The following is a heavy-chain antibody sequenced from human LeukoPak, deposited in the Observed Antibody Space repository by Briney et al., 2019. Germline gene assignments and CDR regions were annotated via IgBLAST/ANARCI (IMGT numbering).Heavy chain of an antibody. V-gene: IGHV3-11*01. CDR1: GFTFSDYY. CDR3: AREDGVVPAATYYYYYGMDV. CDR2: ISSSGSTI. D-gene: IGHD2-2*01. J-gene: IGHJ6*02. Sequence: GGSLRLSCAASGFTFSDYYMSWIRQAPGKGLEWVSYISSSGSTIYYADSVKGRFTISRDNAKNSLYLQMNSLRAEDTAVYYCAREDGVVPAATYYYYYGMDVRGQGTTVTVS.